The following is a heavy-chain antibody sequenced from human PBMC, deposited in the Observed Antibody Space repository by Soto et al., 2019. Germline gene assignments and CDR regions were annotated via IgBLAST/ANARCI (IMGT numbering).Heavy chain of an antibody. CDR1: GGSISSGDYY. CDR2: IYYSGST. J-gene: IGHJ6*02. V-gene: IGHV4-30-4*01. D-gene: IGHD4-4*01. CDR3: ARGYSNSPVYYYYYYGMDV. Sequence: SETLSLTCTVSGGSISSGDYYWSWIRQPPGKGLEWIGYIYYSGSTYYNPSLKSRVTISVDTSKNQFSLKLSSVTAANTAVYYCARGYSNSPVYYYYYYGMDVWGQGTTVTVSS.